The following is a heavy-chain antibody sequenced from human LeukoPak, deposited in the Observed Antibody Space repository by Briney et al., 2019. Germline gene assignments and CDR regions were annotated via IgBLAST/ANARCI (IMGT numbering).Heavy chain of an antibody. CDR2: ISSSGSTI. J-gene: IGHJ4*02. D-gene: IGHD1-26*01. CDR1: GFTFSDYY. V-gene: IGHV3-11*04. CDR3: ARDRVSGSYYGVGFDY. Sequence: GGSLRLSCAASGFTFSDYYMSWIRQAPGKGLEWVSYISSSGSTIYYADSVKGRFTISRDNAKNSLYLQMNSLRAEDTAVYYCARDRVSGSYYGVGFDYWGQGTLVTVSS.